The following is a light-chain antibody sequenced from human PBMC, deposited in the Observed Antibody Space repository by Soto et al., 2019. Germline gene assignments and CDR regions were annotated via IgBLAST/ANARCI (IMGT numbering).Light chain of an antibody. J-gene: IGKJ4*01. Sequence: IQMHPSPSSLSATVGDRVPITCRASQSISSYLNWYQQKPGKAPKLLIYAASSLQSGVPSRFSGSGSGTDFTLTISSLQPEDFATYYCQQSYSTPLTFGGGTKVDI. CDR2: AAS. CDR3: QQSYSTPLT. CDR1: QSISSY. V-gene: IGKV1-39*01.